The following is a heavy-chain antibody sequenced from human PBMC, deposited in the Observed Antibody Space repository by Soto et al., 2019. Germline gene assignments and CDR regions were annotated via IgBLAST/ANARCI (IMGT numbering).Heavy chain of an antibody. Sequence: EVQLLESGGGLVQPGGSLRLSCTVSGFSFSSSAMSWVRQAPGKGLEWVSGISGSASSTFYAHSVKGRFTVSRDNSKKTLYLQMGSLRAEDTAVYYCAKISRGAAAGTDYWGQGTLVTVSS. CDR1: GFSFSSSA. J-gene: IGHJ4*02. V-gene: IGHV3-23*01. CDR2: ISGSASST. CDR3: AKISRGAAAGTDY. D-gene: IGHD6-13*01.